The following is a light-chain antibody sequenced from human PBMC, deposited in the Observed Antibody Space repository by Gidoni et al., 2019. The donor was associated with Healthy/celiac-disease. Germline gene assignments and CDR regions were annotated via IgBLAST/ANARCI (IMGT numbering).Light chain of an antibody. CDR2: DAS. CDR3: QQRSNWPMYT. V-gene: IGKV3-11*01. J-gene: IGKJ2*01. CDR1: QCVSSN. Sequence: EIVLTQSLATLSLSPGERATLSRRASQCVSSNLAWYQQKPGQAPRLLIYDASNRATGIPARFSGSGSGTDFTLTISSLEPEDFAVYYCQQRSNWPMYTFGQGTKLEIK.